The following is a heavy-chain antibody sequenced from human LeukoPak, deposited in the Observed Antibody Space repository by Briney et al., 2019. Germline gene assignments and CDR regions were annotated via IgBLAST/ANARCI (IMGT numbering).Heavy chain of an antibody. D-gene: IGHD1-14*01. J-gene: IGHJ4*02. Sequence: PSETLSLTCKVSGDSINTYYWSWIRQPAGKGLEWIGRIYASGYTNYNPSLKSRVTLSVDTSRNQLSLKLNSVTAADTAVYYCARDMTGGIWARATSFDHWGQGTLVTVSS. CDR3: ARDMTGGIWARATSFDH. V-gene: IGHV4-4*07. CDR1: GDSINTYY. CDR2: IYASGYT.